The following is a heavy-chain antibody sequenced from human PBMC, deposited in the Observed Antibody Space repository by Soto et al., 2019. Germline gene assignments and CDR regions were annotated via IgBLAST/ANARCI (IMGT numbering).Heavy chain of an antibody. CDR2: ISGSGGST. CDR1: GFTFSSYA. D-gene: IGHD2-2*01. V-gene: IGHV3-23*01. J-gene: IGHJ3*02. CDR3: AKRTKIVVVPAATSRGAFDI. Sequence: EVQLLESGGGLVQPGGSLRLSCAASGFTFSSYAMRWVRQAPGKGLEWVSAISGSGGSTYYADSVKGRFTISRDNSKNTLYLQMNSLRAEDTAVYYCAKRTKIVVVPAATSRGAFDIWGQGTMVTVSS.